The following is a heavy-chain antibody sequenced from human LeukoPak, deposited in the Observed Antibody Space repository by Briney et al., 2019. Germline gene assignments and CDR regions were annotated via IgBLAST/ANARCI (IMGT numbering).Heavy chain of an antibody. V-gene: IGHV3-23*01. CDR3: AKFGRTGFGVVNHFDY. CDR1: GFTFSSYA. Sequence: GGSLRLSCAASGFTFSSYAMSWVRQAPGKGLEWVPAISGSGGSTYYADSVKGRFTIFRDNSKNTLYLQMNSLRAEDTAVYYCAKFGRTGFGVVNHFDYWGQGTLVTVSS. J-gene: IGHJ4*02. CDR2: ISGSGGST. D-gene: IGHD3-3*01.